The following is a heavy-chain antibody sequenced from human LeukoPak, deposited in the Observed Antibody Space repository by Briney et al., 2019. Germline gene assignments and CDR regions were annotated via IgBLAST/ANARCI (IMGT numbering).Heavy chain of an antibody. CDR1: GFTFSNYG. CDR2: ISGSGGNT. V-gene: IGHV3-23*01. CDR3: ARGLFLSGYLDAFDI. Sequence: GGSLRLSCAASGFTFSNYGMNWVRQAPGKGLEWVSGISGSGGNTYYADCVKGRFTISRDNLKNVLYLQMNSLKVEDTALYYCARGLFLSGYLDAFDIWGQGTVVTVSS. J-gene: IGHJ3*02. D-gene: IGHD3-22*01.